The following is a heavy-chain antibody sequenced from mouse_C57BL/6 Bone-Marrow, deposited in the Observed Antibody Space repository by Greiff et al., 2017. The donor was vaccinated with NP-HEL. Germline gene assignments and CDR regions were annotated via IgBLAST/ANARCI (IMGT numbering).Heavy chain of an antibody. Sequence: VQLQQPGAELVKPGASVKLSCKASGYTFTSYWMQWVKQRPGQGLEWIGEIDPYDSYTNYNQKFKGKATLTVDTSSSTATMQLSSLTSEDSAVYYCARGGDYDNSYYFDYWGQGTTLTVSS. CDR3: ARGGDYDNSYYFDY. CDR2: IDPYDSYT. CDR1: GYTFTSYW. V-gene: IGHV1-50*01. J-gene: IGHJ2*01. D-gene: IGHD2-1*01.